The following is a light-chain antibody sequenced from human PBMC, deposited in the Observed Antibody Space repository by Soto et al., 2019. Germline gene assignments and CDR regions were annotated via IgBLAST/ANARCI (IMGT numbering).Light chain of an antibody. CDR1: QTVSASN. V-gene: IGKV3-20*01. J-gene: IGKJ4*01. Sequence: EIVLTQSPGTLSFSAGERATLSCRASQTVSASNIVWYQQRPGQAPRLLIYGASTRATDIPVRFSGSGSGTDFTLTISRLEPEDFAVYYCQLYGSSPILGGWTKVEIK. CDR2: GAS. CDR3: QLYGSSPI.